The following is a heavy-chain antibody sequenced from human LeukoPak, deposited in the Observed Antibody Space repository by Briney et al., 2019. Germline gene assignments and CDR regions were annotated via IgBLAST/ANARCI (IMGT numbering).Heavy chain of an antibody. V-gene: IGHV4-39*01. CDR2: IYYSGST. CDR3: ARRPAYYYDSSGYYFDY. Sequence: SETLSLTCTVSGGSISSSSYYWGWIRQPPGKGLEWIGSIYYSGSTYYNPSLKSRVTISVDTSKNQFSLKLSSVTAADTAVYCCARRPAYYYDSSGYYFDYWGQGTLVTVSS. D-gene: IGHD3-22*01. CDR1: GGSISSSSYY. J-gene: IGHJ4*02.